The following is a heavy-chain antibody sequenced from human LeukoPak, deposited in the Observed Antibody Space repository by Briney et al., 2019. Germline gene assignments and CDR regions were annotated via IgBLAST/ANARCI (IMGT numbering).Heavy chain of an antibody. CDR1: GFTFSIYA. V-gene: IGHV3-23*01. CDR3: AKTPRENYYYGMDV. J-gene: IGHJ6*02. CDR2: VSGSGVST. D-gene: IGHD1-26*01. Sequence: GSLRPSCAASGFTFSIYAMNWVRQAPGKGLEWVSGVSGSGVSTYYADSVKGRFTISRDNSKNTLYLQMNSLRAEDTAVYYCAKTPRENYYYGMDVWGQGTTVTVSS.